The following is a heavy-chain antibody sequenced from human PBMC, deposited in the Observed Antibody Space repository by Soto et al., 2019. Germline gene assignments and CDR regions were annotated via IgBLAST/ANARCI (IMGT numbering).Heavy chain of an antibody. CDR2: VYNDGSA. CDR1: GVSISSGNW. Sequence: SETLSLTCDVSGVSISSGNWWSWVRQPPGKGLEWIAEVYNDGSANYHPSLESRATISVDRSKNQFSLRLSSVTAADTGKYYCAGLVYDSRLNYLYFDHWGQGTLVTVSS. CDR3: AGLVYDSRLNYLYFDH. V-gene: IGHV4-4*02. D-gene: IGHD3-22*01. J-gene: IGHJ4*02.